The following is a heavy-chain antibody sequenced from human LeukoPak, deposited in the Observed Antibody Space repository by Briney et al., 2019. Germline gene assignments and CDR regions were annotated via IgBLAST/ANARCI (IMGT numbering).Heavy chain of an antibody. V-gene: IGHV3-11*01. J-gene: IGHJ4*02. Sequence: GGSLRLSCAASGFTFSDYYMSWIRQAPGKGLEWVSYISSSGSTIYYADSVKGRFTISRDNAKNSLYLQMNSLRAEDTAVYYCARDLRLQTYYYDSSGYTDYWGQGTLVTVSS. CDR1: GFTFSDYY. CDR3: ARDLRLQTYYYDSSGYTDY. CDR2: ISSSGSTI. D-gene: IGHD3-22*01.